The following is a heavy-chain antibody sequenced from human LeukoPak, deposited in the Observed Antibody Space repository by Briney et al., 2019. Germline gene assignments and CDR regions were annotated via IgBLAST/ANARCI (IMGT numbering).Heavy chain of an antibody. Sequence: SETLSLTCTVSGGSISSSSYYWGWIRQPPGKGLEWIGSIYYSGSTYYNPSHKSRVTISVDTSKNQFSLKLSSVTAADTAVNYCARRGYSSSWPTFDYWGQGTLVTVSS. D-gene: IGHD6-13*01. J-gene: IGHJ4*02. CDR3: ARRGYSSSWPTFDY. V-gene: IGHV4-39*01. CDR1: GGSISSSSYY. CDR2: IYYSGST.